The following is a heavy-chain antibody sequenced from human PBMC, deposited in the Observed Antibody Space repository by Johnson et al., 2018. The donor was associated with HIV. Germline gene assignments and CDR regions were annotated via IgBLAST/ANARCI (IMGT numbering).Heavy chain of an antibody. Sequence: QMLLVESGGGVVQPGRSLRLSCAASGFTFSSYAMQLVRQAPGTGLEWGAVISSDGRNKYYDDSVKCRFTISRDNYKTTLHLQMNSLRVDDTAVYYCAKDPPSTGWYAFDIWGQGTMVTVSS. V-gene: IGHV3-30*14. CDR2: ISSDGRNK. J-gene: IGHJ3*02. CDR1: GFTFSSYA. CDR3: AKDPPSTGWYAFDI. D-gene: IGHD1-1*01.